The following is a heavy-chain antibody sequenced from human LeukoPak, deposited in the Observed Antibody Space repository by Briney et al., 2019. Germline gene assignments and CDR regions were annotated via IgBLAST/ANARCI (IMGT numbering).Heavy chain of an antibody. D-gene: IGHD2-2*01. J-gene: IGHJ4*02. CDR2: ISGSGGST. CDR1: GFTFSSYA. CDR3: AKGALGYCSSTNCSSYYFDY. Sequence: GGSLRLSCAASGFTFSSYAMSWVPQAPGKGLEWVSAISGSGGSTYHADSVKGRFTIPRDNSKNTLYLQMNSLRAEDTAVYYCAKGALGYCSSTNCSSYYFDYWGQGTLVTVSS. V-gene: IGHV3-23*01.